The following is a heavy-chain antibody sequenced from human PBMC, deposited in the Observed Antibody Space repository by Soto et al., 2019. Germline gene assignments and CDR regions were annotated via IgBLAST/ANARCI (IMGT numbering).Heavy chain of an antibody. J-gene: IGHJ4*02. V-gene: IGHV4-59*01. CDR3: ARVQYYDYVLDY. CDR1: GGSISSYY. D-gene: IGHD3-16*01. Sequence: QVQLQESGPGLVKPSETLSLTCTVSGGSISSYYWSWIRQPPGKGLEWIGYIYYSGSTNYNPSLKSRVTISVDTSKNQFSLKLSSVTAADTAVYYCARVQYYDYVLDYWGQGTLVTVSS. CDR2: IYYSGST.